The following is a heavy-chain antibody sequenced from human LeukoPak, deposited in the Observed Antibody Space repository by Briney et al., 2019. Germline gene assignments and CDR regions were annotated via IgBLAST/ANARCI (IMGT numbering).Heavy chain of an antibody. J-gene: IGHJ3*01. CDR3: ARGAQWELRAFDV. CDR1: GGRFKSYG. CDR2: IIPVFDRP. Sequence: SVKVSCKTIGGRFKSYGFSWVRQAPGQGLEWMGGIIPVFDRPNYAQKFEGRVTITADKSTNTTYMEITSLTSDDTAVYYCARGAQWELRAFDVWGRGTMVIVSS. D-gene: IGHD4-23*01. V-gene: IGHV1-69*06.